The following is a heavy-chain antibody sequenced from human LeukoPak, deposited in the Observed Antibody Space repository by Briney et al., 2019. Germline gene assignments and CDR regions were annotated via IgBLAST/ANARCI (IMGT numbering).Heavy chain of an antibody. Sequence: SETLSLTCTVSGYSISSDYYWGWVRQPPGKGLEWIASIYHSGSTHYSPSLKSRVTISVDTSKNQFSLKLSSVTAADTAVYYCARVYSSWYLDYWGQGTLVTVSS. D-gene: IGHD6-6*01. V-gene: IGHV4-38-2*02. CDR2: IYHSGST. CDR3: ARVYSSWYLDY. CDR1: GYSISSDYY. J-gene: IGHJ4*02.